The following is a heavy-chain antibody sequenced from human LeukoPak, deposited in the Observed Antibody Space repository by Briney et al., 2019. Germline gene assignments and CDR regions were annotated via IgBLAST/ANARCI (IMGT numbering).Heavy chain of an antibody. CDR1: GVSINNYY. CDR2: IYPSGNT. CDR3: ARMTPGYYYYMDV. J-gene: IGHJ6*03. Sequence: SETLSLTRTVSGVSINNYYWTWIRQPDGKGLEWIAHIYPSGNTNYNPPLKSRVTISADKSKNQFSLRLSSVTAADTAMYYCARMTPGYYYYMDVWGKGTKVTVSS. V-gene: IGHV4-4*07.